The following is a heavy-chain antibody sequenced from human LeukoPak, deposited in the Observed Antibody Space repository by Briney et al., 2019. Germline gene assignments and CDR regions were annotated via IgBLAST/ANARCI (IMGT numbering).Heavy chain of an antibody. J-gene: IGHJ3*02. Sequence: GGSLRLSCAASGFTVSSNYMSWVRQAPGKGLEWVSVIYSGGSTYYADSVKGRFTISRDNSKNTLYLQMNSLRAEDTAVYYCAKDLLITIFGGAFDIWGQGTMVTVSS. CDR1: GFTVSSNY. V-gene: IGHV3-53*01. CDR3: AKDLLITIFGGAFDI. D-gene: IGHD3-3*01. CDR2: IYSGGST.